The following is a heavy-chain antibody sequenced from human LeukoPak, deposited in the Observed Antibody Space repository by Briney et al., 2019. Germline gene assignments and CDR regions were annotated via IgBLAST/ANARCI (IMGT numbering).Heavy chain of an antibody. V-gene: IGHV1-69*04. CDR3: AQNGGGKPEY. Sequence: SVKVSCKASGGTFSSYAISWVRQAPGQGLEWMGRIIPILGIANYAQKFQGRVTITADKSTSTAYMELSSLRSEDTAGYYCAQNGGGKPEYWGQGNLVTVFS. CDR2: IIPILGIA. J-gene: IGHJ4*02. CDR1: GGTFSSYA. D-gene: IGHD4-23*01.